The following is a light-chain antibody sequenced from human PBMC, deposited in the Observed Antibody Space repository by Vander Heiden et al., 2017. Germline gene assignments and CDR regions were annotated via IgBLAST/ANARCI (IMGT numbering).Light chain of an antibody. CDR2: DVS. J-gene: IGLJ3*02. CDR3: SAYTSSHTLV. Sequence: QSALPQPASVSGSPGQSITISCTGTSSSVGGYNYVSWYQQRPGKAPELMIYDVSTRPSGVSNRFSGSKSGNTASLTISGLQAEDEADYYCSAYTSSHTLVFGGGTKLTVL. V-gene: IGLV2-14*03. CDR1: SSSVGGYNY.